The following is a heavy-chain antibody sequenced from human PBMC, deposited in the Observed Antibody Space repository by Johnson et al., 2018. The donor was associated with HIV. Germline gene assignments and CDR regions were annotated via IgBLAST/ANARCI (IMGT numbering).Heavy chain of an antibody. J-gene: IGHJ3*02. D-gene: IGHD4-17*01. Sequence: QEQLVESGGGLVQPGRSLRLSCAASGLTFSNYGSHWVRQAPGKGLEWVAVISYDGINKYYADSVKGRFSISRDNSRNTLYLQINSLRAEDTAVYYCARVTSPVTTARYGAFDIWGQGTMVTVSS. CDR3: ARVTSPVTTARYGAFDI. CDR2: ISYDGINK. V-gene: IGHV3-30*19. CDR1: GLTFSNYG.